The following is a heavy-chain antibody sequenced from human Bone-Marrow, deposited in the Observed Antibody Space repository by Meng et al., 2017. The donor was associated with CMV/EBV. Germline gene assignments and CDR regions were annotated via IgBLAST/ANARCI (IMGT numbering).Heavy chain of an antibody. Sequence: GESLKISCAASGFTFGDYGMTWVRQAPGKGLVWVSRINSDGSSTSYADSVKGRFTISRDNAKNTLYLQMNSLRAADTAVYYCARDPSYGYYDFWSGYSGMDVLGQGTTATVSS. V-gene: IGHV3-74*01. CDR1: GFTFGDYG. D-gene: IGHD3-3*01. J-gene: IGHJ6*02. CDR3: ARDPSYGYYDFWSGYSGMDV. CDR2: INSDGSST.